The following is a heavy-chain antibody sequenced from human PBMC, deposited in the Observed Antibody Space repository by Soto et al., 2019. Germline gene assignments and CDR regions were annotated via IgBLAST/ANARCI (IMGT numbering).Heavy chain of an antibody. Sequence: EVQLLESGGDLVQSGGSLRLSCEASGFTFSDFGMSWVRQIPGKGLEWVSTVNNDGINTNYADSVEGRFTISRDNSKNTLYLQMGSLRAEDTAIYYCAKDAGNEESLFDYWGQGTLVTVSS. J-gene: IGHJ4*02. CDR3: AKDAGNEESLFDY. CDR2: VNNDGINT. CDR1: GFTFSDFG. V-gene: IGHV3-23*01.